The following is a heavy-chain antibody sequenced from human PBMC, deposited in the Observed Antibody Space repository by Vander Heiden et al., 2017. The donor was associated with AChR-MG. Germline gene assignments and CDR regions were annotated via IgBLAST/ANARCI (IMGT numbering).Heavy chain of an antibody. V-gene: IGHV5-51*01. CDR2: IYPGDSDT. CDR3: ARCLQGRKGSGYYFFDP. CDR1: GSSFPSYG. D-gene: IGHD3-22*01. J-gene: IGHJ5*02. Sequence: EVQLVQSGAEVKKPGESRKISCEGSGSSFPSYGIGWVRQMPGKGLEWKGIIYPGDSDTRYSPSFQGQVTISADKSISTAYLQWSSLKASDTAMYYCARCLQGRKGSGYYFFDPWGQGTLVTVSS.